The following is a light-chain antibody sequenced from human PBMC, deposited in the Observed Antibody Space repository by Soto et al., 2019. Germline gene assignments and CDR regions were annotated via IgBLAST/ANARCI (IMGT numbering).Light chain of an antibody. CDR3: QQYNSYYT. CDR1: QSVSSTY. Sequence: EIVLTQSPGTLSLSPGEKATLSCRASQSVSSTYLAWYQQKPGQAPRLLISGASSRATDFPDRFSGSGSGTDFTLTISRLEPEDFATYYCQQYNSYYTLGQGTKLEIK. J-gene: IGKJ2*01. V-gene: IGKV3-20*01. CDR2: GAS.